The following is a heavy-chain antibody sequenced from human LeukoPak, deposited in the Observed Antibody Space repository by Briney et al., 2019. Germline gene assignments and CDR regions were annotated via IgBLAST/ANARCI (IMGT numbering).Heavy chain of an antibody. Sequence: SETLSLTCTVSGGSISRADYYWSWIRQPPGKGLEWIGSIYYSGSTYYNPSLKSRVTISVDTSKNQFSLKLSSVTAADTAVYYCARHHYDFWSGQFTYYYYYYMDVWGKGTTVTVSS. CDR2: IYYSGST. D-gene: IGHD3-3*01. CDR1: GGSISRADYY. CDR3: ARHHYDFWSGQFTYYYYYYMDV. J-gene: IGHJ6*03. V-gene: IGHV4-39*01.